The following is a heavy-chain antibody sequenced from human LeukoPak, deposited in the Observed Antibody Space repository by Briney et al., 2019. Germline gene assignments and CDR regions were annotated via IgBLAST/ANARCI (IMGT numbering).Heavy chain of an antibody. D-gene: IGHD1-1*01. CDR3: ARGPTISETGYFDY. CDR2: VNHRGDT. V-gene: IGHV4-34*01. Sequence: PSETLSLTCAVSGGSFTGYYWSWIRQSPGQGLQWIAEVNHRGDTNYNPSVKGRVTISVDTSKNQFSLKVTSLPAADTAVYYCARGPTISETGYFDYWGQGTLVTVSS. CDR1: GGSFTGYY. J-gene: IGHJ4*03.